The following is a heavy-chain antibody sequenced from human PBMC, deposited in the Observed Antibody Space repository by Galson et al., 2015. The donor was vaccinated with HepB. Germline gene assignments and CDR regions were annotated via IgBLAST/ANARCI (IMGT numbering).Heavy chain of an antibody. CDR1: GFTVSTNY. V-gene: IGHV3-53*01. J-gene: IGHJ6*03. Sequence: SLRLSCAAYGFTVSTNYMRWVRQAPGKGLEWVAVISSGGSTYYADSVKGRFIISSDNSKNKLHLQMNSLIAEDTALDFCARENYDFWSGYGAYDYYVDVWGKGTPVSVSS. CDR3: ARENYDFWSGYGAYDYYVDV. CDR2: ISSGGST. D-gene: IGHD3-3*01.